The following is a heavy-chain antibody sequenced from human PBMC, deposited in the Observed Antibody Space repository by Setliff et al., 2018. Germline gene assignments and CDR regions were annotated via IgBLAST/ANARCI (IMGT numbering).Heavy chain of an antibody. D-gene: IGHD3-22*01. CDR2: IDQSGIT. V-gene: IGHV4-34*01. Sequence: ASETLSLTCAVYGGSFSGYYWSWIRQPPGKGPEWIGEIDQSGITNYNPSLESRVTISIDTSKNQFSLRLSSVTATDTAVYYCARGRRITMIVVPPGVFDIWGQGTMVTVSS. CDR3: ARGRRITMIVVPPGVFDI. J-gene: IGHJ3*02. CDR1: GGSFSGYY.